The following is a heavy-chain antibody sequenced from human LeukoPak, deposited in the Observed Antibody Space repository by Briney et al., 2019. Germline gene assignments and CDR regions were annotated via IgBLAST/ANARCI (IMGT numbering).Heavy chain of an antibody. V-gene: IGHV4-59*01. D-gene: IGHD6-13*01. Sequence: SETLSLTCTVSGGSISSYYWSWIRQPPGKGLEWIGYIYYSGSTNYNPSHKSRVTISVDTSKNQFSLKLSSVTAADTAVYYCASSGIAAALGMDVWGKGTTVTVSS. CDR2: IYYSGST. CDR1: GGSISSYY. CDR3: ASSGIAAALGMDV. J-gene: IGHJ6*03.